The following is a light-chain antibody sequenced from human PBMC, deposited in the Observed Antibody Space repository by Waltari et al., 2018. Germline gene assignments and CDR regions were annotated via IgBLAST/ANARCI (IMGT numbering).Light chain of an antibody. V-gene: IGKV4-1*01. J-gene: IGKJ2*01. Sequence: DFVMTKSPDSLAVPLGERSTINCKSSQTILYNSKNKNCLTWYQQKPGQPPKLLIFRASTRESGVPDRFSGSGSGTNFTLTISSLQAEDLAVYYCQQYYTIPHTFGQGTKLEI. CDR1: QTILYNSKNKNC. CDR3: QQYYTIPHT. CDR2: RAS.